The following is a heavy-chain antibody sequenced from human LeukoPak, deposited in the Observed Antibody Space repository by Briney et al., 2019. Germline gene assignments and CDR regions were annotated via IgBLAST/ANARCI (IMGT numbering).Heavy chain of an antibody. Sequence: PSETLSLTCAVSGYSISSGYYWGWIRQPPGKGLEWIGSIYHSGSTYDNPSLKSRVTISVDTSKNQFSLKLSSVTAADTAVYYCARVGATGRGAFDIWGQGTMVTVSS. D-gene: IGHD1-26*01. J-gene: IGHJ3*02. CDR1: GYSISSGYY. CDR2: IYHSGST. V-gene: IGHV4-38-2*01. CDR3: ARVGATGRGAFDI.